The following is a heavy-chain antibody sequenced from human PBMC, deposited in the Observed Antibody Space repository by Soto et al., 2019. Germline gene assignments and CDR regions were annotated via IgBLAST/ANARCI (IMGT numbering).Heavy chain of an antibody. CDR3: AKDRRAGGNSAFYFDF. V-gene: IGHV3-23*01. CDR2: ISATGGGT. Sequence: GGSLRLSCAASGFKFSNYAMSWVRQAPGEGLEWVSLISATGGGTYYADSVKGRFTISRDNSHNTLYLQVHSLTAEDTAVYYCAKDRRAGGNSAFYFDFWGQGAQVTVSS. J-gene: IGHJ4*02. CDR1: GFKFSNYA. D-gene: IGHD3-16*01.